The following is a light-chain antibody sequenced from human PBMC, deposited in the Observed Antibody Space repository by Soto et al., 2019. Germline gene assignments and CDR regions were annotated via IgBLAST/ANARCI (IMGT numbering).Light chain of an antibody. CDR1: QTISSW. V-gene: IGKV1-5*03. J-gene: IGKJ1*01. CDR3: QQSYSTLWT. Sequence: DIQMTQSPSTLSGSVGDRVTITCRASQTISSWLAWYQQKPGKAPKLLIYKASTLKSGVPSRFSGGGSGTDFTLTISSLQPEDFATYYCQQSYSTLWTFGQGTKVDIK. CDR2: KAS.